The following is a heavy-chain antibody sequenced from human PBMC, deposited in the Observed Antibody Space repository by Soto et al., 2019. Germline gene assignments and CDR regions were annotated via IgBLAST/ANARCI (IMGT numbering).Heavy chain of an antibody. CDR3: ARTGSCTNGVCYTESYYYYGMDV. J-gene: IGHJ6*02. D-gene: IGHD2-8*01. CDR1: GYSFTSYW. V-gene: IGHV5-10-1*01. Sequence: PGESLKISCKGSGYSFTSYWISWVRQMPGKGLEWMGRIDPSDSYTNYSPSFQGHVTISADKSISTAYLQWSSLKASDTAMYYCARTGSCTNGVCYTESYYYYGMDVWGQGTTVTVSS. CDR2: IDPSDSYT.